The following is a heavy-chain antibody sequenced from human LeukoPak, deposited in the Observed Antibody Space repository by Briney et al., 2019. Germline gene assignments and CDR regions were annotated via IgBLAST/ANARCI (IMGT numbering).Heavy chain of an antibody. CDR2: ISGSGGST. CDR1: GFTFSSYA. J-gene: IGHJ4*02. D-gene: IGHD3-10*01. Sequence: SGGSLRLSCAASGFTFSSYAIMWVRQAPGKGLEWVSVISGSGGSTYYADSMKGRFTISRDNSKNTLYLQMNSLRAEDTAVYYCARKAYYGSGSYYGYFDYWGQGTLVTVSS. CDR3: ARKAYYGSGSYYGYFDY. V-gene: IGHV3-23*01.